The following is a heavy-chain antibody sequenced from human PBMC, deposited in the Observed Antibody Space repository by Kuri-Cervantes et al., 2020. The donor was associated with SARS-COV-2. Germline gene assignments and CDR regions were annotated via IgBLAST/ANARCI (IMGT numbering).Heavy chain of an antibody. D-gene: IGHD5-24*01. J-gene: IGHJ4*02. Sequence: LSCAASGFSFTDAWMTWVRQAPGKGLEWIGEINHSGSTNYNPSLKSRVTVSVDTSKNQFSLKLSSVTAADTAVYYCARGHVRWLQPDYWGQGTLVTVSS. CDR1: GFSFTDAW. V-gene: IGHV4-34*01. CDR3: ARGHVRWLQPDY. CDR2: INHSGST.